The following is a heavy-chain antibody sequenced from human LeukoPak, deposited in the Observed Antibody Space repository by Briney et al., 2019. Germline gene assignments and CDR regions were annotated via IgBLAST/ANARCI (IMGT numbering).Heavy chain of an antibody. D-gene: IGHD6-13*01. CDR3: ARDLYSSRTNDAFVI. V-gene: IGHV4-39*07. Sequence: SETLSLTCTVSGGSIRSSSYYWGWIRQPPGKGLEWIGSIYYSGSSYYNPSLKSRVTISVDTSKDQFSLKLTSVTAADTALYYCARDLYSSRTNDAFVIWGQGTMVTVSS. J-gene: IGHJ3*02. CDR1: GGSIRSSSYY. CDR2: IYYSGSS.